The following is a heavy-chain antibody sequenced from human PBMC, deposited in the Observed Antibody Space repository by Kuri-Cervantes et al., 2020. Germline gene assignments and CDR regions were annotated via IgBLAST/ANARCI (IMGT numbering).Heavy chain of an antibody. CDR1: GFTFSSYG. J-gene: IGHJ4*02. D-gene: IGHD6-19*01. V-gene: IGHV3-33*01. CDR3: ARAVEPFETQWLVRSPFDY. Sequence: GESLKISCAASGFTFSSYGMHWVRQAPGKGLEWVAVIWYDGSNKYYADSVKGRFTISRDNSKNTLHLQMNSLRAEDTAVYYCARAVEPFETQWLVRSPFDYWGQGTLVTVSS. CDR2: IWYDGSNK.